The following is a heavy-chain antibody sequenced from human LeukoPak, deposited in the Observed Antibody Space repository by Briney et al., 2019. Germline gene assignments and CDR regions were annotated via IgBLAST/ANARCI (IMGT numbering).Heavy chain of an antibody. Sequence: ASVKVSCKASGYTFTGYYMHWVRQAPGQGLEWMGWINPNSGGTNYAQKFQGWVTMTRDTSISTAYMELSRLRSDDTAVYYCARVAVGPTGAFDIWGQGTMVTVSS. D-gene: IGHD1-26*01. V-gene: IGHV1-2*04. J-gene: IGHJ3*02. CDR1: GYTFTGYY. CDR2: INPNSGGT. CDR3: ARVAVGPTGAFDI.